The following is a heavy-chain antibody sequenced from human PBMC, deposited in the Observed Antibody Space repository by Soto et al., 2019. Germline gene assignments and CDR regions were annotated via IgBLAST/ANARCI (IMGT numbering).Heavy chain of an antibody. CDR1: GYTFTSYA. CDR3: ASLNLLVTPSSDY. Sequence: GASVKVSCKPSGYTFTSYAMQWVRQAPGQRLEWMGWINAGNGNTKYSQKFQGRVTITRDTSTSTAYMELSSLRSEDTAVYYCASLNLLVTPSSDYWGQGTLVTVSS. V-gene: IGHV1-3*01. D-gene: IGHD6-13*01. J-gene: IGHJ4*02. CDR2: INAGNGNT.